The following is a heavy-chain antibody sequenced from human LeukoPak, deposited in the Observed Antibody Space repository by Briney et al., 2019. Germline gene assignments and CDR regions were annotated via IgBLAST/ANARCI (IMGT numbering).Heavy chain of an antibody. J-gene: IGHJ5*02. CDR3: ARDPHGYWWFDP. CDR2: INSDGSST. D-gene: IGHD5-18*01. CDR1: GFTVSSNY. V-gene: IGHV3-74*01. Sequence: GGSLRLSCAASGFTVSSNYMSWVRQAPGKGLEWVSRINSDGSSTSYADSVKGRFTISRDNAKNTLYLQMNSLRAEDTAVYYCARDPHGYWWFDPWGQGTLVTVSS.